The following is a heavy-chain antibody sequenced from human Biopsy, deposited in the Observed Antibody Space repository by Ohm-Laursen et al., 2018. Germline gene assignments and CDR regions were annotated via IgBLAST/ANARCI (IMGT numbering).Heavy chain of an antibody. D-gene: IGHD3-22*01. V-gene: IGHV4-31*01. CDR2: IFNSANT. J-gene: IGHJ5*02. Sequence: TLSLTCTASGGSISSGGSYWSWIRQRPGKGLEWNGYIFNSANTYYNPSLKNLITISGDTSKNQFSLKLNSVTAADTAVYYCARGDYFDSNGYFWFDPWGQGTLVTVSS. CDR3: ARGDYFDSNGYFWFDP. CDR1: GGSISSGGSY.